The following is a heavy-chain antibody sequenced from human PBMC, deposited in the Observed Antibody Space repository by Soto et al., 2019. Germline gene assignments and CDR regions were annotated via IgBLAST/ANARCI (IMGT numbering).Heavy chain of an antibody. CDR2: ISSSSSYI. D-gene: IGHD6-25*01. CDR3: ARRQRAALDY. V-gene: IGHV3-21*01. Sequence: EVQLVESGGGLVKPGGSLRLSCAASGFTFSSYSMNWVRQAPGKGLEWVSSISSSSSYIYYADSVKGRFTISRDNAKNSQDLQMNSLRAEDTAVYYCARRQRAALDYWGQGTLVTVSS. J-gene: IGHJ4*02. CDR1: GFTFSSYS.